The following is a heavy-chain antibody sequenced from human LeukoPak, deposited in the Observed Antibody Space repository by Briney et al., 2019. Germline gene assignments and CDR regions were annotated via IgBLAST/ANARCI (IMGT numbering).Heavy chain of an antibody. CDR3: ASRDPCSGSRCYGLAY. CDR2: ISSSGGTT. D-gene: IGHD2-15*01. V-gene: IGHV3-23*01. J-gene: IGHJ4*02. CDR1: GFTFSANG. Sequence: PGGSLRLSCAASGFTFSANGMYWVRQAPGKGLEWVSAISSSGGTTYYADSVKGRFTISSDNSKNTLYVQMNSLRADDTAVYYCASRDPCSGSRCYGLAYWGQGTLVTV.